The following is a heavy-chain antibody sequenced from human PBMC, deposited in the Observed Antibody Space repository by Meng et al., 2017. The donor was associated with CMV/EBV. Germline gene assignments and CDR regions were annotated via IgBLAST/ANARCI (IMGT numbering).Heavy chain of an antibody. CDR2: INHSGST. D-gene: IGHD5-18*01. V-gene: IGHV4-34*01. J-gene: IGHJ4*02. CDR1: GGSFSGYY. Sequence: SETLSLTCAVYGGSFSGYYWSWIRQPPGKGLEWIGEINHSGSTNYNPSLKSRVTISVDTSKNQFSLKLSSVTAADTAVYYCASPGTAMVVYWGQGTLVPSPQ. CDR3: ASPGTAMVVY.